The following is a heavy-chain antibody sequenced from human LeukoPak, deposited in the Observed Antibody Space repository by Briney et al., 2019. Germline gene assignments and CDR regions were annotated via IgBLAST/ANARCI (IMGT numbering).Heavy chain of an antibody. V-gene: IGHV4-30-4*08. D-gene: IGHD3-10*01. J-gene: IGHJ6*02. CDR2: IYYSGST. CDR1: GGSISSGDYY. CDR3: ATRPIWFGESKYYYGMDV. Sequence: PSQTLSLTCTVSGGSISSGDYYWSWIRQPPGKGLEWIGYIYYSGSTYYSPSLKSRVTISVDTSKNQFSLKLSSVTAADTAVYYCATRPIWFGESKYYYGMDVWGQGTTVTVSS.